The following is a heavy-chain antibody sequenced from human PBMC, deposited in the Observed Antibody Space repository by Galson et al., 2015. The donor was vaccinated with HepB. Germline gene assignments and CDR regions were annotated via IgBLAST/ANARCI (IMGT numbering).Heavy chain of an antibody. V-gene: IGHV4-59*01. J-gene: IGHJ5*02. Sequence: TLSLTCTVSGGSISSYYWSWIRQPPGKGLEWIGYIYYSGSTYYNPSLKSRVTISVDTSKNQFSLKLSSVTAADTAVYYCARVTSHGIAVAGGWFDPWGQGTLVTVSS. CDR1: GGSISSYY. D-gene: IGHD6-19*01. CDR2: IYYSGST. CDR3: ARVTSHGIAVAGGWFDP.